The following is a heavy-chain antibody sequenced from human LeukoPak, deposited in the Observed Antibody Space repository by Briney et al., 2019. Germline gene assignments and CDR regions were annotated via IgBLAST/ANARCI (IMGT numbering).Heavy chain of an antibody. CDR3: AISSTSWSYYYYYGMDV. CDR2: IIPILGIA. CDR1: GGTFSSYA. D-gene: IGHD2-2*01. Sequence: ASVKVSCKASGGTFSSYAISWVRQAPGQGLEWMGRIIPILGIANYAQKFQGRVTITADKSTSTAYMELSSLRSEDTAVYYCAISSTSWSYYYYYGMDVWGQGTTVTVSS. V-gene: IGHV1-69*04. J-gene: IGHJ6*02.